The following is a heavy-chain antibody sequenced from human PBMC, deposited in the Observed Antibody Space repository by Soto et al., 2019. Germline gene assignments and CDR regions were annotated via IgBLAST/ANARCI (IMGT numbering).Heavy chain of an antibody. CDR3: ARDGGAAYPFYYYGMDV. Sequence: SETLSLTCSVSGGSISSGYYYWSWIRQPPGKGLEWIGNIYYSGNTYYNPSLKSRLTISIDTSKNQFSLKLTSVTAADSAVYYCARDGGAAYPFYYYGMDVWGQGTTVTVSS. J-gene: IGHJ6*02. CDR1: GGSISSGYYY. D-gene: IGHD3-16*01. V-gene: IGHV4-30-4*01. CDR2: IYYSGNT.